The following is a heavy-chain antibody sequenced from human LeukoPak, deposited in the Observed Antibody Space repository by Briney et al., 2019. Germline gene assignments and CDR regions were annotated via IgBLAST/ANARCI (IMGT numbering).Heavy chain of an antibody. CDR1: GFTFSSYS. CDR3: AREGDYDAFDI. V-gene: IGHV3-21*01. CDR2: ISSSSSYI. D-gene: IGHD4-17*01. Sequence: GGSLRLSCAASGFTFSSYSMNWVRQAPGKGLEWVSSISSSSSYIYYADSVRGRFTISRDNAKNSLYLQMNSLRAEDTAVYYCAREGDYDAFDIWGQGTMVTVSS. J-gene: IGHJ3*02.